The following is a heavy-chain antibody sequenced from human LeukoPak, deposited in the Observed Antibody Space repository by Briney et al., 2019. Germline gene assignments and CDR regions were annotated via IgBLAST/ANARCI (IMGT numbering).Heavy chain of an antibody. CDR1: GGTFSSYA. V-gene: IGHV1-69*06. J-gene: IGHJ6*04. D-gene: IGHD3-10*01. CDR3: AASGPLRPYYYYYGMDV. CDR2: IIPIFGTA. Sequence: SVKVSCKASGGTFSSYAISWVRQAPGQGLEWMGGIIPIFGTANYAQKFQGRVTITADKSTSTAYMELSSLRSEDTAVYCCAASGPLRPYYYYYGMDVWGKGTTVTVSS.